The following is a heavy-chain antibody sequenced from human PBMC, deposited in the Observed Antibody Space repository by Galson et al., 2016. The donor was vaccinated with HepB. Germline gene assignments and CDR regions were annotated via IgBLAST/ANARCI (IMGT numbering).Heavy chain of an antibody. CDR3: GRDVGP. V-gene: IGHV3-53*01. CDR1: GFTVTRNY. J-gene: IGHJ5*02. CDR2: IYSEGTT. Sequence: SLRLSCAASGFTVTRNYMRWFRQAPGKGLEWVSLIYSEGTTDYADSVKGRFTISRDSSKNTLFLQMNRLRVEDTAVYYCGRDVGPWGQGTLVTVS.